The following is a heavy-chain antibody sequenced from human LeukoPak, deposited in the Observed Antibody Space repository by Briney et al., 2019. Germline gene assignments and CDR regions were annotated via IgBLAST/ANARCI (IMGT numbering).Heavy chain of an antibody. Sequence: ASVKVSCKASGYTFTSYAMHWVRQAPGQGLEWMGWITPSGGTTYPQKFQGRGAITRDTSITTAYMDLSRLTSDDTAVYYCARDRYGDGFAHFDYWGQGALVTVSS. CDR2: ITPSGGT. D-gene: IGHD5-24*01. CDR3: ARDRYGDGFAHFDY. CDR1: GYTFTSYA. J-gene: IGHJ4*02. V-gene: IGHV1-2*02.